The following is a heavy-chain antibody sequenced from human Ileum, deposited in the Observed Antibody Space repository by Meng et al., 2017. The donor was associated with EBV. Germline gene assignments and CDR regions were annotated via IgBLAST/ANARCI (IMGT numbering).Heavy chain of an antibody. CDR3: ARERGGGDRGIQ. CDR2: MSYTGST. D-gene: IGHD2-21*02. J-gene: IGHJ4*02. CDR1: NGSVSSYGYY. V-gene: IGHV4-61*08. Sequence: VHLQGSGPGLVKPSETLSLTCSVSNGSVSSYGYYWTWIRQPPGKGLEWIGYMSYTGSTNYKSTLKSRVTISVDKSKNQFSLKLSSVTAADTAVYYCARERGGGDRGIQWGQGTLVTVSS.